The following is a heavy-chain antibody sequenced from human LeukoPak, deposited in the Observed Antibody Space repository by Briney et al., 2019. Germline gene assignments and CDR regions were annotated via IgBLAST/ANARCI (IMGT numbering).Heavy chain of an antibody. Sequence: GEALKISCKGSGYSFTSYWIGWVRQMPGKGLEWKVIIYPGDSETRYSPSFQGQVTISADKSISTAYMQWRSLKASDTAMYYCARRFSSSWYWFDPWGQGTLVTVSS. CDR1: GYSFTSYW. J-gene: IGHJ5*02. CDR2: IYPGDSET. D-gene: IGHD6-13*01. CDR3: ARRFSSSWYWFDP. V-gene: IGHV5-51*01.